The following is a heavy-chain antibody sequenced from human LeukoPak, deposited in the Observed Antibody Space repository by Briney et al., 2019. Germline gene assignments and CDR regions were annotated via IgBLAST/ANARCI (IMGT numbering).Heavy chain of an antibody. J-gene: IGHJ3*01. Sequence: GGSLRLSCAASGFTFSSYSMNWVRQVPGKGLEWISYINSRSTSVFSADSVKGRFTISRDNAKNLLYLQMNSLTDDDTAVYYCAREGTGRYDALDVWGQGTMVTVSS. V-gene: IGHV3-48*02. CDR2: INSRSTSV. D-gene: IGHD1-1*01. CDR3: AREGTGRYDALDV. CDR1: GFTFSSYS.